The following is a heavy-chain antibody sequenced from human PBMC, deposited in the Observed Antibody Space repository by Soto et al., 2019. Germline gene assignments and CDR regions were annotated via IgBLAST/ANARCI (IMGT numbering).Heavy chain of an antibody. V-gene: IGHV3-48*03. J-gene: IGHJ3*01. Sequence: ELQLVESGGGLVQPGGSLTLSCAASGFIFSNYEVDWVRQVPGKGLEWISYISDSGTTIYYAASVKGRFTLSRDDARNSLYLQMNNLRDEDTAVYFCVKEYCTGGACFDAFELWGQGTLVTFSS. D-gene: IGHD2-8*02. CDR1: GFIFSNYE. CDR2: ISDSGTTI. CDR3: VKEYCTGGACFDAFEL.